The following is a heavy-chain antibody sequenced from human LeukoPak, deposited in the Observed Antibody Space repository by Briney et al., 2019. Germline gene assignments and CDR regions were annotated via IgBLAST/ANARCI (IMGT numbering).Heavy chain of an antibody. Sequence: HPGGSLRLSCAASGFTFSSYAMSWVRQAPGKGLEWVSAISGSGGSTYYADSVKGRFTISRDNSKNTQYLQMNSLRAEDTAVYYCAKASSGWQHYWYFDLWGRGTLVSVSS. D-gene: IGHD6-19*01. CDR2: ISGSGGST. CDR1: GFTFSSYA. CDR3: AKASSGWQHYWYFDL. V-gene: IGHV3-23*01. J-gene: IGHJ2*01.